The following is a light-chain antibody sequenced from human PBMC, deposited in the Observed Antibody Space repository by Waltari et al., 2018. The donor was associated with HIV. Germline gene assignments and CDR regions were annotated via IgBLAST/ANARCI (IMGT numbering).Light chain of an antibody. Sequence: DIVMPPSPDSLAVSLGERATINCNSSQNSLYNSNNKNYLAWYQQKPGQPPKLLIYWASTRESGVPDRFSGSGSGTDFTLTISSLQAEDVAVYYCQQYYSTPFTFGPGTKAEIK. CDR2: WAS. V-gene: IGKV4-1*01. J-gene: IGKJ3*01. CDR3: QQYYSTPFT. CDR1: QNSLYNSNNKNY.